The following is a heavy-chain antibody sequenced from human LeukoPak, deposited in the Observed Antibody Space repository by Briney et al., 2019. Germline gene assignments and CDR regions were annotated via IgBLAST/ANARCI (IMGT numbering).Heavy chain of an antibody. V-gene: IGHV1-69*04. Sequence: SVKVSCKASGGTFSSYAISWVRQAPAQGLEWMGRIIPILGIANYARKFQGRVTITADKSTSTAYMELSSLRSEDTAVYYCARDGPEKGSDYWGQGTLVTVSS. CDR2: IIPILGIA. CDR1: GGTFSSYA. J-gene: IGHJ4*02. CDR3: ARDGPEKGSDY.